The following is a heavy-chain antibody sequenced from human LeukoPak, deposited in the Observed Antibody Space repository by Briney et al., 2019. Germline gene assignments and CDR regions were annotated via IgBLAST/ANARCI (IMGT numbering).Heavy chain of an antibody. CDR3: TGNYYGSGSYADFDY. CDR1: GFTFSSYS. J-gene: IGHJ4*02. CDR2: ISSSSSYI. Sequence: PGGSLRLSCAASGFTFSSYSMNWVRQAPGKGLEWVSSISSSSSYIYYADSMKGRFTISRDNAKNSLYLQMNSLRAEDTAVYYCTGNYYGSGSYADFDYWGQGTLVTVSS. D-gene: IGHD3-10*01. V-gene: IGHV3-21*04.